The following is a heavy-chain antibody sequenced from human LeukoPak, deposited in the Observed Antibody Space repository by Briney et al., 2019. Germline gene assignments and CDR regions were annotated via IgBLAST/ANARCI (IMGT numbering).Heavy chain of an antibody. D-gene: IGHD3-3*01. CDR2: ISGSGSST. J-gene: IGHJ5*02. Sequence: GGSLRLSCAASGFTFNSYAMSWVRQAPGKGLEWVSAISGSGSSTYYADSVKGRFTISRDNSKNTLYLQMNSLRAEDTAVYYCARDANRFFGVNWFDPWGQGTLVTVSS. CDR1: GFTFNSYA. CDR3: ARDANRFFGVNWFDP. V-gene: IGHV3-23*01.